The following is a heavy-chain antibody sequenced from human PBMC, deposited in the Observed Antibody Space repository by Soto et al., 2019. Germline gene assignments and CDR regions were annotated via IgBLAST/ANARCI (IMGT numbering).Heavy chain of an antibody. CDR3: ARPEGYGSGSYYFDS. J-gene: IGHJ4*02. D-gene: IGHD3-10*01. Sequence: ASVKVSCKASGYPFTTYHLHWVRQAPGQGLEWMGIVYVTGTGTRSAQKFQGRLTMTRDRSTSTVYMALSSLRSEDTAVYYCARPEGYGSGSYYFDSWGQGTLVTVSS. CDR2: VYVTGTGT. CDR1: GYPFTTYH. V-gene: IGHV1-46*01.